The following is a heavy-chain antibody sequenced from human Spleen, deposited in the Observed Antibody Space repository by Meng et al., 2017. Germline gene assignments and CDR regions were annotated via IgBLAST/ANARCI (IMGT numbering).Heavy chain of an antibody. J-gene: IGHJ4*02. Sequence: ASVKVSCKASGYTFTSYAMHWVRQAPGQRLEWMGWINAGNGNTKYSQKFQGRVTITRDTSASTAYMELSSLRSEDTAVYYCARDKSLYPGIAVAGMGYWGQGTLVTVSS. CDR1: GYTFTSYA. CDR2: INAGNGNT. D-gene: IGHD6-19*01. CDR3: ARDKSLYPGIAVAGMGY. V-gene: IGHV1-3*01.